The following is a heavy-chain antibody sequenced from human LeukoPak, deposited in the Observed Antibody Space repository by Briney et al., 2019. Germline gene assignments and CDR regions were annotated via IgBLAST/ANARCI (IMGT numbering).Heavy chain of an antibody. Sequence: AGGSLRLSCAASGFTFSSYAMHWVRQAPGKGLEWVAVISYDGSNKYYADSVKGRFTISRDNSKNTLYLQMNSLRAEDTAVYYCAGSDYDILEYYYMDVWGKGTTVTVSS. CDR3: AGSDYDILEYYYMDV. CDR1: GFTFSSYA. V-gene: IGHV3-30*04. D-gene: IGHD3-9*01. J-gene: IGHJ6*03. CDR2: ISYDGSNK.